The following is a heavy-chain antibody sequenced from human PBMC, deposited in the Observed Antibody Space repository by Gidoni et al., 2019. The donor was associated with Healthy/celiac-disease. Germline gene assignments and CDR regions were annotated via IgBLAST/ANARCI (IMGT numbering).Heavy chain of an antibody. V-gene: IGHV4-30-4*01. D-gene: IGHD4-17*01. CDR2: IYYSGTT. CDR3: ARDRGPIIEDYGDSGDAFDI. CDR1: GGSISSGDYY. Sequence: QVQLQESGPGLVKPSQTLSLTCTVSGGSISSGDYYWRWIRQPPGKGLEWIGYIYYSGTTYYNPSLKSRVTISVDTSKNQFSLKLSSVTAADTAVYYCARDRGPIIEDYGDSGDAFDIWGQGTMVTVSS. J-gene: IGHJ3*02.